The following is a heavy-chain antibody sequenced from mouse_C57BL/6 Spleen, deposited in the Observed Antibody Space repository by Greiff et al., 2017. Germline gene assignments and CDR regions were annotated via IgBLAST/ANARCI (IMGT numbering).Heavy chain of an antibody. CDR3: ARRLTGYFDY. J-gene: IGHJ2*01. D-gene: IGHD4-1*01. V-gene: IGHV5-17*01. Sequence: EVKLMESGGGLVKPGGSLKLSCAASGFTFSDYGMHWVRQAPEEGLEWVAYISSGSSTIYYADTVKGRFTISRDNAKNTLFLQMTSLRSEDTAMYYCARRLTGYFDYWGQGTTLTVSS. CDR2: ISSGSSTI. CDR1: GFTFSDYG.